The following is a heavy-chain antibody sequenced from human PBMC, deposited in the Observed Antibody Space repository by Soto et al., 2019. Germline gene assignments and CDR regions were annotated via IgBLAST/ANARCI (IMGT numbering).Heavy chain of an antibody. Sequence: GGSLRLSCAASGFTFSSYAMSWVRQAPGKGLEWVSAISGSGGSTYYADSVKGRFTISRDNSKNTLYLQMNSLRAGDTAVYYCARAAGAYYDFWSGYFSPLFYMDVWGKGTTVTVSS. CDR3: ARAAGAYYDFWSGYFSPLFYMDV. J-gene: IGHJ6*03. CDR1: GFTFSSYA. D-gene: IGHD3-3*01. V-gene: IGHV3-23*01. CDR2: ISGSGGST.